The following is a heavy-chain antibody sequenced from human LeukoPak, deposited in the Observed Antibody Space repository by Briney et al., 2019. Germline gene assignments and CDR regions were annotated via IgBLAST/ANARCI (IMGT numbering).Heavy chain of an antibody. D-gene: IGHD3-22*01. J-gene: IGHJ3*02. CDR2: INPSGGST. Sequence: ASVKLSCKASGYTFTSYYIHWVRQAPGHGLEWMGVINPSGGSTTYAQKFQGRITMTRDTSTSTVYMEVSSLRSEDTAVYYCAREDGSGFGAFVIWGQRTMVTVSS. V-gene: IGHV1-46*01. CDR1: GYTFTSYY. CDR3: AREDGSGFGAFVI.